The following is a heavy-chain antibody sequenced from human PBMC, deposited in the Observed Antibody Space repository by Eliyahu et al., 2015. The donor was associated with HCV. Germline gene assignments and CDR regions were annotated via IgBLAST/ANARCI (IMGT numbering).Heavy chain of an antibody. V-gene: IGHV4-59*01. J-gene: IGHJ5*02. D-gene: IGHD6-19*01. CDR2: ADYSGST. CDR3: ASGGGGTAVAGTGGWFDP. Sequence: QVQLQESGPGLVKPSETLSLTCTVPGASISSYSWSWIRQPPGKGLEWIGYADYSGSTNYNPSLKSRVTISVDTSKNQFSLKLSSVTAADTAVYYCASGGGGTAVAGTGGWFDPWGQGTLVTVSS. CDR1: GASISSYS.